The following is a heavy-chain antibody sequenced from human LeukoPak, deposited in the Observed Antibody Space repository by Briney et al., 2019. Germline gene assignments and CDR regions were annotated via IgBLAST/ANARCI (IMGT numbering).Heavy chain of an antibody. Sequence: ASVKVSCKASGYTFTSYYMHWVRQAPGQGLEWMGIINPTGGSTSYAQKFQGRVTMTRDTSTSTVYMELSSLRSEDTAVYYCARDLIQDIVVVPAAPGAVDYWGQGTLVTLSS. V-gene: IGHV1-46*01. D-gene: IGHD2-2*01. CDR2: INPTGGST. J-gene: IGHJ4*02. CDR3: ARDLIQDIVVVPAAPGAVDY. CDR1: GYTFTSYY.